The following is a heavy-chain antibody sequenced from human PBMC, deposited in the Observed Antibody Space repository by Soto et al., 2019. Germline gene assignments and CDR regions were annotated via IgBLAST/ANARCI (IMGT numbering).Heavy chain of an antibody. Sequence: EAQLLDSGGGLVQPGGSLRLSCAASGFSSSSYVMGWVRQTPGKGLEWVSGIGGGGGRTYYADSVQGRFTISRDNSKNTLYLQMNRLRAEDTAVYYCAKGWLDFWGQGTLVTVSS. CDR2: IGGGGGRT. V-gene: IGHV3-23*01. J-gene: IGHJ5*01. CDR1: GFSSSSYV. CDR3: AKGWLDF.